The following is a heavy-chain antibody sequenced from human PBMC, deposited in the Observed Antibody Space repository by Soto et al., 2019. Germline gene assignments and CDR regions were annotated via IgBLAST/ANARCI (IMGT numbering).Heavy chain of an antibody. CDR1: GFTFSDYY. CDR3: ASCSGGSKGLPYYYYGMDV. D-gene: IGHD2-15*01. CDR2: ISSSGSTI. V-gene: IGHV3-11*01. J-gene: IGHJ6*02. Sequence: VGSLRLSCAASGFTFSDYYMSWIRQAPGKGLEWVSYISSSGSTIYYADSVEGRFTISRDNAKNSLYLQMNSLRAEDTAVYYCASCSGGSKGLPYYYYGMDVWGQGTTVTVSS.